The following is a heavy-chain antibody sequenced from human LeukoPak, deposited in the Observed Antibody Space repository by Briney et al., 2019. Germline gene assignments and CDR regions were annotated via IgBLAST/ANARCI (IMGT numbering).Heavy chain of an antibody. CDR3: ASLFLHYDILTGYRDY. J-gene: IGHJ4*02. D-gene: IGHD3-9*01. V-gene: IGHV4-4*02. CDR1: GGSISSSNW. CDR2: IYHSGST. Sequence: SGTLSLTCAVSGGSISSSNWWSWVRQPPGKGLEWIGEIYHSGSTNYNPSLKSRVTISVDKSKNQFSLKLSSVTAADTAVYYCASLFLHYDILTGYRDYWGQGTLVTASS.